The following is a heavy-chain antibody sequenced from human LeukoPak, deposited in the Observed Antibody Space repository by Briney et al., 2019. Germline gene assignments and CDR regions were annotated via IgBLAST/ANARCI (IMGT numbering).Heavy chain of an antibody. CDR1: GGSFSGYY. V-gene: IGHV4-34*01. CDR3: ARAEYYYDSSGYYYPWYYFDY. D-gene: IGHD3-22*01. J-gene: IGHJ4*02. CDR2: INHSGST. Sequence: SETLSLTCAVYGGSFSGYYWNWIRQPPGKGLEWIGEINHSGSTNYNPSLKSRVTISVDTSKDQFSLKLSSVTAADTAVYYCARAEYYYDSSGYYYPWYYFDYWGQGTLVTVSS.